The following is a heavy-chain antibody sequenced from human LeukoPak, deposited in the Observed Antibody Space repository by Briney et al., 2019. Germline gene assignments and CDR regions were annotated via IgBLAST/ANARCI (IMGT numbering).Heavy chain of an antibody. V-gene: IGHV4-61*02. CDR2: IYSSGST. J-gene: IGHJ3*02. Sequence: SETLSLTCTVSGGAISSESYYWTWIRQPAGKGLEWIGRIYSSGSTNYNPSLKSRATISVDTSKNQFSLKLSSVTAADTAVYYCGGGGAYCGGDCYSDDAFDIWGQGTMVTVSS. CDR1: GGAISSESYY. CDR3: GGGGAYCGGDCYSDDAFDI. D-gene: IGHD2-21*02.